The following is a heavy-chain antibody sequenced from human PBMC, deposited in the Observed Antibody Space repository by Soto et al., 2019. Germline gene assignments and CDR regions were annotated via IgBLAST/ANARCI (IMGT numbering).Heavy chain of an antibody. Sequence: EVQLVESGGDLAQPGGSLRLSCAASGFTFSDYWMTWVRQAPGKGLECGANIKRDGSDKFYVDSVKGRFSISRDNAKNSVYLQMNSLRAEDTAVYYCARGNWGTGIYYFDQWGQGTLVTVSS. CDR3: ARGNWGTGIYYFDQ. V-gene: IGHV3-7*01. CDR2: IKRDGSDK. J-gene: IGHJ4*02. D-gene: IGHD7-27*01. CDR1: GFTFSDYW.